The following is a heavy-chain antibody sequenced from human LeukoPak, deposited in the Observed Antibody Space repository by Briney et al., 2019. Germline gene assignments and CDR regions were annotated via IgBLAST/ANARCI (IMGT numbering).Heavy chain of an antibody. V-gene: IGHV3-21*01. CDR3: ASEGNHFYGMDV. CDR2: ISTKSDYI. CDR1: GFTFRYYS. J-gene: IGHJ6*02. Sequence: GGSLRLSCAGSGFTFRYYSMTWVRQAPGKGLEWVSSISTKSDYIHYADSVKGRFTISRDNANNSVYLQMNSLGAEDTAIYYCASEGNHFYGMDVWGQGTTVTVSS.